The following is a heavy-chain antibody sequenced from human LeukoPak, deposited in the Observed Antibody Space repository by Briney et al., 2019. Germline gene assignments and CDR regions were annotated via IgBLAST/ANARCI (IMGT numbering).Heavy chain of an antibody. Sequence: PGGSLRLSCAASGFTFSSYEMNWVRQAPGKGLEWVSYISSSGSTIYYADSVKGRFTISRDNAKNSLYLQMNSLRAEDTAVYYCARDIQVDIVVVPAAQAYYYYGMDVWGQGTTVTVSS. V-gene: IGHV3-48*03. J-gene: IGHJ6*02. CDR3: ARDIQVDIVVVPAAQAYYYYGMDV. CDR2: ISSSGSTI. CDR1: GFTFSSYE. D-gene: IGHD2-2*03.